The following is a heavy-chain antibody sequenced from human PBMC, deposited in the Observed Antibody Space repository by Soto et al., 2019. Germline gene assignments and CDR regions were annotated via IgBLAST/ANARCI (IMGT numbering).Heavy chain of an antibody. V-gene: IGHV1-2*04. CDR2: INPNSGGT. J-gene: IGHJ6*02. CDR1: GYTFTGYY. CDR3: ARDAESSGWYYYYGMDV. D-gene: IGHD6-19*01. Sequence: ASVKVSCKASGYTFTGYYMHWVRQAPGQGLEWMGLINPNSGGTNYAQKFQGWVTMTRDTSISTAYMELSRLRSDDTAVYYCARDAESSGWYYYYGMDVWGQGTTVTVSS.